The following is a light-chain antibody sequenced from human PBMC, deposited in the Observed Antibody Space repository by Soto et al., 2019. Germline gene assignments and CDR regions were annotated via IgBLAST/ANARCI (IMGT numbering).Light chain of an antibody. V-gene: IGLV1-47*01. CDR3: STWDDSLSGII. CDR2: RND. Sequence: QSVLTQPPSASGTPGQRVSISCSGSSSNIGRNYVYWYQKVPGMAPKLLVYRNDQRPYGVPDRFSGSKSGTSASLAISRLRSEDEADDFCSTWDDSLSGIIFGGGTQLTVL. CDR1: SSNIGRNY. J-gene: IGLJ2*01.